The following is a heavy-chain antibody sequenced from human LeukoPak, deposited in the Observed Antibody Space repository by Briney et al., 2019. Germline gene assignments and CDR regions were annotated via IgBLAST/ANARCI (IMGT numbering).Heavy chain of an antibody. CDR1: GGSISSGDYY. V-gene: IGHV4-30-4*01. CDR3: ARVLEDCSGGSCYYFDY. J-gene: IGHJ4*02. D-gene: IGHD2-15*01. CDR2: IYYSGSP. Sequence: SETLSLTCTVSGGSISSGDYYWSWIRQPPGKGLEWIGYIYYSGSPYSNPSLKSRLTISVDTSKNQFSLKLSSVTAADTAAYYCARVLEDCSGGSCYYFDYWGQGTLVTVSS.